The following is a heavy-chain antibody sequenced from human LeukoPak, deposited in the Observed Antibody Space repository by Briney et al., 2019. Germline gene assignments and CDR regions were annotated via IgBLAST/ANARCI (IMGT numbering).Heavy chain of an antibody. CDR1: GFTFSSYA. J-gene: IGHJ1*01. V-gene: IGHV3-23*01. Sequence: GGSLRLSCAASGFTFSSYAMSWVRQAPGKGLEWVSVISDNGGSTYYADSVKGRFTISRDNTKNSLYLQMNSLRAEDTATYYCARGGILTVWGQGTLVTVSS. CDR2: ISDNGGST. CDR3: ARGGILTV. D-gene: IGHD3-9*01.